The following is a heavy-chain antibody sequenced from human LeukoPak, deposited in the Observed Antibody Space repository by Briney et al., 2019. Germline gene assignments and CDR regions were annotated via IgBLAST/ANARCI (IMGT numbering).Heavy chain of an antibody. CDR2: ISYDGSNK. CDR3: ARHNRDY. Sequence: GGSLRLSCAASGFTFSSYGMHWVRQAPGEGLEWVAVISYDGSNKYYADSVRGRFTISRDNAKNILYLQMNSLTAEDTAVYYCARHNRDYWGQGTLVTVSS. CDR1: GFTFSSYG. J-gene: IGHJ4*02. D-gene: IGHD2/OR15-2a*01. V-gene: IGHV3-30*03.